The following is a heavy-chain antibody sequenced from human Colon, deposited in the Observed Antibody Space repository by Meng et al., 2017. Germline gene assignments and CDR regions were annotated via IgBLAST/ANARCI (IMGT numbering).Heavy chain of an antibody. J-gene: IGHJ6*02. Sequence: SETLSLTCTVSGGSISSYYWSWIRQPPGKGLEWIGYIYYSGSTNYNPSLKSPVTISVDTSKNQFSLKLSSVTAADTAVYYCARATVRGVISYYYYYGMDVWGQGTTVTVSS. D-gene: IGHD3-10*01. CDR1: GGSISSYY. CDR3: ARATVRGVISYYYYYGMDV. CDR2: IYYSGST. V-gene: IGHV4-59*01.